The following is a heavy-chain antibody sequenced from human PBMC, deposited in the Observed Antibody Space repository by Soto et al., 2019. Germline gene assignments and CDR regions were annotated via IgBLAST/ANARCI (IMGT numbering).Heavy chain of an antibody. CDR1: GFTFSSYY. Sequence: GRSLSLSCVASGFTFSSYYMTWVRQAPGKGLLWVSRINPDGSSTSYADSVKDRFTISRDNAENTLFLQMNILRAEDTALYYCTSDTSGPRDSCGQGTLVTVSS. CDR3: TSDTSGPRDS. V-gene: IGHV3-74*01. J-gene: IGHJ5*01. CDR2: INPDGSST.